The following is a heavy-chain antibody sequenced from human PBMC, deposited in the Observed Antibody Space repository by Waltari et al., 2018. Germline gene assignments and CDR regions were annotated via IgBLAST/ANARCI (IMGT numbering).Heavy chain of an antibody. V-gene: IGHV1-18*04. J-gene: IGHJ4*02. Sequence: QVQLVQSGAEVKKPGASVKVSCKASGYTFTGYYMHWVRQAPGQGLEWMGWISAYNGNTNYAQKLQGRVTMTTDTSTSTAYMELRSLRSDDTAVYYCARALIFGSPYYFDYWGQGTLVTVSS. CDR3: ARALIFGSPYYFDY. CDR2: ISAYNGNT. D-gene: IGHD3-3*02. CDR1: GYTFTGYY.